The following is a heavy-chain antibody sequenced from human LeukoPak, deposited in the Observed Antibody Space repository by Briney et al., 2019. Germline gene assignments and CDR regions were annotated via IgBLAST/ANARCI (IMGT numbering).Heavy chain of an antibody. J-gene: IGHJ4*02. CDR3: VAGHSSGWSLDY. CDR2: IFPSGGEI. Sequence: GGSLRLSCAASGFTFSTFAMIWVRQPPGKGLEWVSSIFPSGGEIHYADSVRGRFTISRDNSKSTLSLQMNSLKTEDTAVYYCVAGHSSGWSLDYWGQGTLVTVSS. V-gene: IGHV3-23*01. CDR1: GFTFSTFA. D-gene: IGHD6-19*01.